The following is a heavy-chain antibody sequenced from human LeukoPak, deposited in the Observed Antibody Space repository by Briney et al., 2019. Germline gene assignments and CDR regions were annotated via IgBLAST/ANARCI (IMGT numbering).Heavy chain of an antibody. CDR1: GFTFSSYS. CDR2: ISSSSSTI. Sequence: GGSLRLSCAASGFTFSSYSMNWVRQAPGKGLEWVSYISSSSSTIYYADSVKGRFTISRDNAKNSLYLQMNSLRAEDTAVYYCAKTPTYYYDSSGANWFDPWGQGTLVTVSS. J-gene: IGHJ5*02. V-gene: IGHV3-48*04. CDR3: AKTPTYYYDSSGANWFDP. D-gene: IGHD3-22*01.